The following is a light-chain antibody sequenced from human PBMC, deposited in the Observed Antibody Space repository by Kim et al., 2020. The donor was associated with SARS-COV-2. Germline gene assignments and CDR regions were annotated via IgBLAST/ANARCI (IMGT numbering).Light chain of an antibody. CDR2: DAS. V-gene: IGKV3-11*01. J-gene: IGKJ2*01. CDR3: QQRSNWPPYT. CDR1: QSVSSY. Sequence: SPGERATLSCRASQSVSSYLAWYQQKPGQAPGLLIYDASNRATGIPARFSGSGSGTDFTLTISSLEPEDFAVYYCQQRSNWPPYTFGQGTKLEI.